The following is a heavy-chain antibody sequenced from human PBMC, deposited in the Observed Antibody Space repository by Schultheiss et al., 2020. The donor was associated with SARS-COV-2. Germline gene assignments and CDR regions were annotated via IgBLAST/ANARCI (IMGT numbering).Heavy chain of an antibody. CDR3: ARGTGIAAAGFFDY. CDR1: GYTFTSYD. Sequence: ASVKVSCKASGYTFTSYDINWVRQAPGQGLEWMGWISAYNGNTNYAQKLQGRVTMTRNTSISTAYMELSSLRSEDTAVYYCARGTGIAAAGFFDYWGQGTLVTVSS. D-gene: IGHD6-13*01. J-gene: IGHJ4*02. V-gene: IGHV1-8*01. CDR2: ISAYNGNT.